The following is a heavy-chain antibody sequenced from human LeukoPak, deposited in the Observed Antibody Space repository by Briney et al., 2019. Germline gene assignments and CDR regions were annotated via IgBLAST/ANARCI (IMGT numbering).Heavy chain of an antibody. D-gene: IGHD5-12*01. V-gene: IGHV1-2*02. CDR2: INPNSGGT. CDR3: ARDAVAGGYELFDY. Sequence: GASVKVSCKASGYTFTGYYMHWVRRAPGQGLEWMGWINPNSGGTNYAQKFQGRVTMTRDTSISTAYMELSRLRSDDTAVYYCARDAVAGGYELFDYWGQGTLVTVSS. J-gene: IGHJ4*02. CDR1: GYTFTGYY.